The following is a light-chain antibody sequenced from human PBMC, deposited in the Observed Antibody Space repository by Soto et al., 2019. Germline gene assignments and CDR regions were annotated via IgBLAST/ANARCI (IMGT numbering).Light chain of an antibody. Sequence: DIQMTQSPSILSASVGDRVTITCRASQSISSWLAWYQQKPGKAPKLLIYDASSLESGVPSRFSGIGSGTEFTLTITSLQPDDFATYYCQQSYSTPIYTFGQGTKLEI. CDR2: DAS. CDR1: QSISSW. V-gene: IGKV1-5*01. J-gene: IGKJ2*01. CDR3: QQSYSTPIYT.